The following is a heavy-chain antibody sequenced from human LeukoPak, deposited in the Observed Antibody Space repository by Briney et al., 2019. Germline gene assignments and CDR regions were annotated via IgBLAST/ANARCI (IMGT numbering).Heavy chain of an antibody. J-gene: IGHJ4*02. CDR2: IKSKTDGGTT. Sequence: KPGGSLRLSCAASGFTFTNAWMSWVRQAPGKGLEWVGRIKSKTDGGTTDYAAPVKGRFTISRDDSKNTLYLQMNSLKTEDTAVYYCTTDRYGGNSADYWGQGTLVTVSS. D-gene: IGHD4-23*01. CDR3: TTDRYGGNSADY. CDR1: GFTFTNAW. V-gene: IGHV3-15*01.